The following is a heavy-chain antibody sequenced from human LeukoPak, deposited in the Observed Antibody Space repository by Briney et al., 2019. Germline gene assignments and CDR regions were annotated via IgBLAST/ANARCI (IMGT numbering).Heavy chain of an antibody. CDR2: IYYSGST. CDR1: GGSISSYY. J-gene: IGHJ3*02. V-gene: IGHV4-59*08. D-gene: IGHD6-19*01. CDR3: ARHFQYSSGWYGRAFDI. Sequence: PSETLSLTCTVSGGSISSYYWSWIRQPPGKGLEWIGYIYYSGSTNYNPSLKSRVTISVDTSKNQFSLKLSSVTAADTAVYYCARHFQYSSGWYGRAFDIWGQGTMVTVSS.